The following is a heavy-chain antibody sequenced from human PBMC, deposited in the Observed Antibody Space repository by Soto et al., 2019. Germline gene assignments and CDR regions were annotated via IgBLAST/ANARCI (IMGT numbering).Heavy chain of an antibody. D-gene: IGHD6-13*01. CDR2: IGPDGSST. V-gene: IGHV3-74*01. CDR1: GCTCISHW. Sequence: GLPMRLPCAASGCTCISHWMHRVRQAPGKGLVWVSHIGPDGSSTRDADSVQGRFTISRDNARNTLYLQMNSLRDEDTAVYYCTRDSNWSYDYWGKGILVTVSS. CDR3: TRDSNWSYDY. J-gene: IGHJ4*02.